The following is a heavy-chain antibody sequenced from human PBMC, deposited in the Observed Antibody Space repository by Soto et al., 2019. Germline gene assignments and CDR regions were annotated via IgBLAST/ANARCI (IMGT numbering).Heavy chain of an antibody. CDR2: INAGNGNT. CDR1: GYTFTSYA. CDR3: ASSYSNSALIDYYYSGMDV. D-gene: IGHD4-4*01. V-gene: IGHV1-3*01. Sequence: QVQLVQSGAEVKKPGASVKVSCKASGYTFTSYAMHWVRQAPGQRLEWMGWINAGNGNTKYSQKFQGRVTITRDTSASTAYTELSSLSSEDTAVYYCASSYSNSALIDYYYSGMDVWGQGTTVTVSS. J-gene: IGHJ6*02.